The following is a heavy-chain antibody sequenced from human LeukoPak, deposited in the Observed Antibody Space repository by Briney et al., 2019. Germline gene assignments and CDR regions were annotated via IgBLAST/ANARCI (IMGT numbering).Heavy chain of an antibody. V-gene: IGHV2-70*11. CDR2: IDWDDDE. CDR1: GFSLSTSGMC. D-gene: IGHD4-17*01. J-gene: IGHJ4*02. Sequence: ESGPTLVNPTQTLTLTCTFSGFSLSTSGMCVRWIRQPPGKALEWLARIDWDDDEYYNRSLKTRLTISKDTSKNQVVLTMTNVDLVDTATYYCARIRRTVTTGNYYFDYWGQGTLVTVSS. CDR3: ARIRRTVTTGNYYFDY.